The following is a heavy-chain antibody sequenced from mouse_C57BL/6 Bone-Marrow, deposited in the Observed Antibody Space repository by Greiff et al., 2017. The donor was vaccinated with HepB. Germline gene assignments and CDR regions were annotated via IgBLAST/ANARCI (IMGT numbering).Heavy chain of an antibody. CDR1: GYSITSDY. CDR2: ISYSGST. V-gene: IGHV3-8*01. J-gene: IGHJ1*03. CDR3: ARSIYDGYFWYFDV. D-gene: IGHD2-3*01. Sequence: EVNVVESGPGLAKPSQTLSLTCSVTGYSITSDYWNWIRKFPGNKLEYMGYISYSGSTYYNPSLKSRISITRDTTKNQYYLQLNSVTTEDTATYYCARSIYDGYFWYFDVWGTGTTVTVSS.